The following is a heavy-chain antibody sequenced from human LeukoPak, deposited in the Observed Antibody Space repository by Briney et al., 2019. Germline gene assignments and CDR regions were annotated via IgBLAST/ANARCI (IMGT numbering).Heavy chain of an antibody. Sequence: GGSLRLSCAASGFTFRNYGMSWVRQAPGKGLEWLANIKLDGSDEHYADSVKGRFTISRDNAKNSLFLQMNSLRAEDTAVYYCARDHKWVTLSTSVYFDYWGQGTLVTVSS. D-gene: IGHD1-26*01. V-gene: IGHV3-7*01. J-gene: IGHJ4*02. CDR1: GFTFRNYG. CDR3: ARDHKWVTLSTSVYFDY. CDR2: IKLDGSDE.